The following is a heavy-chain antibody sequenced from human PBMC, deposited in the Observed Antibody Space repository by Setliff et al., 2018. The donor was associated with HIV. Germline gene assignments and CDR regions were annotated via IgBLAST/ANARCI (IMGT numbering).Heavy chain of an antibody. J-gene: IGHJ5*02. D-gene: IGHD2-15*01. CDR3: ALPYCSGGNCWPSASLPPAGWFDP. V-gene: IGHV1-69*05. Sequence: SVKVSCKASGGTFSSYVISWVRQAPGQGPEWMGGIIPMYGVTNYAQKFQGRVTITTDESTSTAYMELSSLRSEGTAVYYCALPYCSGGNCWPSASLPPAGWFDPWGQGTLVTVSS. CDR2: IIPMYGVT. CDR1: GGTFSSYV.